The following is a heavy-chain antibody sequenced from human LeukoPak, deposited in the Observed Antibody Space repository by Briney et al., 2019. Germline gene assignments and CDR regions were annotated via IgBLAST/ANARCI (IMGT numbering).Heavy chain of an antibody. CDR2: IIPILGIA. CDR1: GGTFSSYT. D-gene: IGHD2-15*01. CDR3: ARDLLGYCSGGSCYHNWFDP. Sequence: ASVKVFCKASGGTFSSYTISWVRQAPGQGLEWMGRIIPILGIANYAQKFQGRVTITADKSTSTAYMELSSLRSEDTAVYYCARDLLGYCSGGSCYHNWFDPWGQGTLVTVSS. J-gene: IGHJ5*02. V-gene: IGHV1-69*04.